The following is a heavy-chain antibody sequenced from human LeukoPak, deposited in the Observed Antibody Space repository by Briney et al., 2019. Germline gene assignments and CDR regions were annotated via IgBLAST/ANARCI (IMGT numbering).Heavy chain of an antibody. D-gene: IGHD1-26*01. V-gene: IGHV3-7*01. Sequence: PGGSLRLSCAASGFTFSSYWMSWVRQAPGKGLEWVANIKQDGSEKYYVDSVKGRFTISRDNAKNSLYLQMNSLRAEDTAVYYCARELGELLYYYGMDVWGQGTTVTVSS. CDR2: IKQDGSEK. J-gene: IGHJ6*02. CDR1: GFTFSSYW. CDR3: ARELGELLYYYGMDV.